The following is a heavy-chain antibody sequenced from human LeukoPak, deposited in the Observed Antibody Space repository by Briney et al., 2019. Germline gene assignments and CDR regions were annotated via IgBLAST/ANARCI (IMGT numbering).Heavy chain of an antibody. CDR3: ARADPGSSSSPWFDP. D-gene: IGHD6-6*01. V-gene: IGHV4-34*01. J-gene: IGHJ5*02. CDR1: GGSFSGYY. Sequence: PSETLSLTCAVYGGSFSGYYWSWIRQPPGKGLEWIGEINHSGSTNYNPSLKSRVTISVDTSKNQFSLKLSSVTAADTAVYYCARADPGSSSSPWFDPWGQGTLVTVSS. CDR2: INHSGST.